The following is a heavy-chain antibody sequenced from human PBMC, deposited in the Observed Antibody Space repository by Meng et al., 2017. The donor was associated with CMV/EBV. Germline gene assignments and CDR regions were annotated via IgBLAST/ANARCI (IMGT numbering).Heavy chain of an antibody. D-gene: IGHD2-21*01. CDR1: GGTFSSYT. Sequence: SAKVSCKASGGTFSSYTISWVRQAPGQGLEWMGRIIPILGIANYAQKFQGRVTITADKSTSTAYMELSSLRSEDTAVYYCASLYCGGDCPIEFEGQFDYWGQGTLVTVSS. V-gene: IGHV1-69*02. J-gene: IGHJ4*02. CDR3: ASLYCGGDCPIEFEGQFDY. CDR2: IIPILGIA.